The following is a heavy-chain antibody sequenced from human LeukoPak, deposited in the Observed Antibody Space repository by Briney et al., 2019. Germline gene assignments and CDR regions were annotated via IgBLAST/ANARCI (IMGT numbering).Heavy chain of an antibody. Sequence: SQTLSLTCTVSGGSISSGSYYWSWIRQPPGKGLEWIGYIYYSGSTNYNPSLKSRVTISVDTSKNQFSLKLSSVTAADTAVYYCARSVVPSNWFDPWGQGTLVTVSS. CDR1: GGSISSGSYY. CDR2: IYYSGST. J-gene: IGHJ5*02. V-gene: IGHV4-61*01. D-gene: IGHD2-2*01. CDR3: ARSVVPSNWFDP.